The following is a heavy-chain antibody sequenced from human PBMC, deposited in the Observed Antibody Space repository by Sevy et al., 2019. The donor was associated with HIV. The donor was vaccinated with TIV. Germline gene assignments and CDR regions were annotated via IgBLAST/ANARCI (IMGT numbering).Heavy chain of an antibody. Sequence: GGCLRLSCAASGFTFNNAWMSWVRQAPGKGLEWIDRIKNKPDGGTTDYAAPVKGRFTISRDDSKNTLYLQMNSLKTEDTAVYYCCTEGNVLLAEGWGHWFDPWGQGTLVTVSS. CDR1: GFTFNNAW. V-gene: IGHV3-15*01. CDR2: IKNKPDGGTT. D-gene: IGHD2-8*01. J-gene: IGHJ5*02. CDR3: CTEGNVLLAEGWGHWFDP.